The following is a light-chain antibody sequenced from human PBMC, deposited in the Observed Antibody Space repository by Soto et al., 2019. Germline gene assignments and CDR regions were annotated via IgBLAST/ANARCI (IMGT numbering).Light chain of an antibody. CDR1: QDIYYY. V-gene: IGKV1-33*01. CDR3: QQYDYLPLT. CDR2: DAS. J-gene: IGKJ4*01. Sequence: DIQMTQSPSSLSASVGDRVTITCQASQDIYYYLNWYQQKPGKAPEMLIYDASYLEAGVPSRFSGSGSWTHFTFTITGLQPEDIATYYCQQYDYLPLTFGGGTKVEIK.